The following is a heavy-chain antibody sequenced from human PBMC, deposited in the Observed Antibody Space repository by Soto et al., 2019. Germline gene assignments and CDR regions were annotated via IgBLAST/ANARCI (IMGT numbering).Heavy chain of an antibody. Sequence: SETLSLTCTVSGGSISSYYWSWIRQPPGKGLEWIGYIYYSGSTNYNPSLKSRVTISVDTSKNQFSLKLSSVTAADTAVYYCARVAPYYDYVWGSYRPQGWFDPWGQGTLVT. CDR1: GGSISSYY. V-gene: IGHV4-59*01. D-gene: IGHD3-16*02. J-gene: IGHJ5*02. CDR2: IYYSGST. CDR3: ARVAPYYDYVWGSYRPQGWFDP.